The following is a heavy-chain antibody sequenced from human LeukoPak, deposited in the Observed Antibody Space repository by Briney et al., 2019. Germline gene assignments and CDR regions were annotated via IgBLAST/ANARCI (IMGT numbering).Heavy chain of an antibody. Sequence: PGGSLRLSCAASGFTVSSYWMSWVRQAPGKGLEWVANIKQDGSEKYYVDSVKGRFTISRDNAKNSLYLQMNSLRAEGTAVYYCARDGAVAGTDYWGQGTLVTVSS. J-gene: IGHJ4*02. CDR3: ARDGAVAGTDY. CDR2: IKQDGSEK. CDR1: GFTVSSYW. D-gene: IGHD6-19*01. V-gene: IGHV3-7*01.